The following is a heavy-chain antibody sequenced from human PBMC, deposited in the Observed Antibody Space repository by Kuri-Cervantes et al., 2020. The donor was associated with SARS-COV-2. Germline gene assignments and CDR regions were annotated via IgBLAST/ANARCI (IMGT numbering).Heavy chain of an antibody. J-gene: IGHJ6*03. CDR2: IYYSGST. Sequence: GSLRLSCTVSGGSISSSSYYWGWIRQPPGKGLEWIGSIYYSGSTYYNPSLKSRVTISVDTSKNQFSLKLSSVTAADTAVYYCARGCSGTSCYQLNYYYYMDVWGKGTTVTVSS. D-gene: IGHD2-2*01. CDR3: ARGCSGTSCYQLNYYYYMDV. CDR1: GGSISSSSYY. V-gene: IGHV4-39*07.